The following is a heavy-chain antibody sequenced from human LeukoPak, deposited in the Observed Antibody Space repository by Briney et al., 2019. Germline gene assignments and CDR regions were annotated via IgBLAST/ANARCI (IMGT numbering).Heavy chain of an antibody. J-gene: IGHJ3*02. V-gene: IGHV5-51*01. CDR2: IYPDDSDT. CDR1: EYSSTNYW. Sequence: GESLKISCQASEYSSTNYWIAWVRQMPGKGLEWMGIIYPDDSDTRYSPSFQGQVTIPADKSISTAYLQWSSLKASDTAMYYCASTKINDFWSGYSNAFDIWGQGTMVTVSS. CDR3: ASTKINDFWSGYSNAFDI. D-gene: IGHD3-3*01.